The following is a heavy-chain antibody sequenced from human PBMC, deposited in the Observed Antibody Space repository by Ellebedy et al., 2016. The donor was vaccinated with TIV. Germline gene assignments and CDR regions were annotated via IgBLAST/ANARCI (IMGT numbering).Heavy chain of an antibody. Sequence: GGSLRLSXAASGFTFSVYAMTWVRQAPGKGLEWVSFISLTSTATGVGYADSVRGRFTISRDDAKNSLYLEINSLRAEDSAVYYCARENFYGMDVWGQGTTVTVSS. CDR2: ISLTSTATGV. CDR1: GFTFSVYA. CDR3: ARENFYGMDV. J-gene: IGHJ6*02. V-gene: IGHV3-48*04.